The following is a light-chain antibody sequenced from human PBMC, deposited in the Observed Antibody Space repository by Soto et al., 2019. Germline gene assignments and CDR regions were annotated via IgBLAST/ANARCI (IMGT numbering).Light chain of an antibody. CDR2: DAS. Sequence: IQMTQSPSSLSASVGDRVTITCQASQDINNYLNWYQQKPGKAPKLLIYDASNLETGVPSRFSGSGSGTEFTLTISSLQHEDIATYFCQQFDDVPISFGPGTTVEIK. CDR1: QDINNY. J-gene: IGKJ3*01. CDR3: QQFDDVPIS. V-gene: IGKV1-33*01.